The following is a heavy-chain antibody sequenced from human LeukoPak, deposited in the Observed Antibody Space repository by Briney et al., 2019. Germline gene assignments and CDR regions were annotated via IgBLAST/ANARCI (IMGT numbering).Heavy chain of an antibody. Sequence: ASVKVSCKSSGYTFTSYYMHWVRQAPGQGLEWMGIINPSGGSTSYAQKFQGRVTMTRDTSTSTVYMELSSLRSEDTAVYYCARDEGVSGSYAWFDPWGQGTLVTVSS. J-gene: IGHJ5*02. CDR3: ARDEGVSGSYAWFDP. V-gene: IGHV1-46*01. CDR1: GYTFTSYY. D-gene: IGHD1-26*01. CDR2: INPSGGST.